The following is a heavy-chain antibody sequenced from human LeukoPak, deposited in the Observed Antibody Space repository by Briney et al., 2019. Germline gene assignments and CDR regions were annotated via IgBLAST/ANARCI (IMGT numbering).Heavy chain of an antibody. CDR3: ARGHYGSGRSWFDP. CDR1: GGSFSGYY. Sequence: KSSETLSLTCAVYGGSFSGYYWSWIRQPPGKGLEWIGEINHSGSTNYNPSLKSRVTISVDTSKNQFSLKLSSVTAADTAVYYCARGHYGSGRSWFDPWGQGTLVTVSS. J-gene: IGHJ5*02. D-gene: IGHD3-10*01. V-gene: IGHV4-34*01. CDR2: INHSGST.